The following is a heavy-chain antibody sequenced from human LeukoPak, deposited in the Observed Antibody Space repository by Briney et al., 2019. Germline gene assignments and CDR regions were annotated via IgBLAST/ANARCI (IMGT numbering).Heavy chain of an antibody. CDR2: IYYSGST. J-gene: IGHJ3*02. Sequence: PSETLSLTCTVSGDSISSYYWTWIRQPPGKGLEWIGYIYYSGSTNYNPSLKSRVAISVDTSKNQFSLKLSSVTAADTAVYYCARDARIFPCAFDIWGQGTMVTVSS. CDR3: ARDARIFPCAFDI. CDR1: GDSISSYY. V-gene: IGHV4-59*01.